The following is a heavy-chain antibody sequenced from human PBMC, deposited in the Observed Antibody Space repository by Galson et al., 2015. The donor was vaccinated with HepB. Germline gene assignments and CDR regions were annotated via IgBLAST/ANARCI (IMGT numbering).Heavy chain of an antibody. J-gene: IGHJ3*02. D-gene: IGHD3-3*01. CDR3: ASKDTLIFGVVIRDDAFDI. V-gene: IGHV5-10-1*01. Sequence: QSGAEVTKPGESLRISCKGSGYSFTSYWISWVRQMPGKGLEWMGRIDPSDSYTNYSPSFQGHVTISADKSISTAYLQWSSLKASDTAMYYCASKDTLIFGVVIRDDAFDIWGQGTMVTVPS. CDR2: IDPSDSYT. CDR1: GYSFTSYW.